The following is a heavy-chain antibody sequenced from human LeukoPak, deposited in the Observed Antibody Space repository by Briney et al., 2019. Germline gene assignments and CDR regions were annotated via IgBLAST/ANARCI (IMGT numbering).Heavy chain of an antibody. CDR3: ARAMITDY. V-gene: IGHV3-48*03. D-gene: IGHD1-14*01. CDR2: IGSSGSTI. CDR1: GFTVSTNY. J-gene: IGHJ4*02. Sequence: GGSLRLSCAASGFTVSTNYMNWVRQAPGKGLEWVSYIGSSGSTIYYADSVKGRFTISRDNAKNSLYLQMNSLRAEDTAVYYCARAMITDYWGQGTLVTVSS.